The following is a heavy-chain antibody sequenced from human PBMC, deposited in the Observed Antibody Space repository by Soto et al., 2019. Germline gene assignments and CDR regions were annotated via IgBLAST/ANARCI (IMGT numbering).Heavy chain of an antibody. CDR3: ARVYGYYYYYMDV. J-gene: IGHJ6*03. CDR2: ISYTGST. Sequence: QVQLQESGPGLVKPSQTLSLTCTVSGDSLNSGSFYWTWIRHHPEKVLEWIGFISYTGSTDQSPSLKSRVSISVDTSKNQFSLNLTSVTAADTAVYYCARVYGYYYYYMDVWGKGNTVTVSS. CDR1: GDSLNSGSFY. V-gene: IGHV4-31*03. D-gene: IGHD2-8*01.